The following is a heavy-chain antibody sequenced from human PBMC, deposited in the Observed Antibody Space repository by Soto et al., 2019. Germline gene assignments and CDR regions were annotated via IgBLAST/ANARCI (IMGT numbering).Heavy chain of an antibody. D-gene: IGHD1-26*01. CDR2: IYYSGST. CDR3: ARVQPLGWELLRVTNWFDP. CDR1: GGSISSYY. J-gene: IGHJ5*02. V-gene: IGHV4-59*01. Sequence: SETLSLTCTVSGGSISSYYWSWIRQPPGKGLEWIGYIYYSGSTNYNPSLKSRVTISVDTSKNQFSLKLSSVTAADTAVYYCARVQPLGWELLRVTNWFDPWGQGTLVTVSS.